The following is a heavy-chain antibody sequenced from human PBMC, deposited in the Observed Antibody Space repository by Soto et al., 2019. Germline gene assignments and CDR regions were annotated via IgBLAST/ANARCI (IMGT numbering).Heavy chain of an antibody. Sequence: QLQLQESGPGLVKPSETLSLTCTVSGGSISSRSYYWGWIRQPPGKGLEWIGSIYYSGGTYYSPSLKSRVTMSVDTSKNQFSLKLSSVTAADTAVYYCARPSGSYLYYFDYWGQGTLVTVSS. CDR1: GGSISSRSYY. D-gene: IGHD1-26*01. CDR3: ARPSGSYLYYFDY. V-gene: IGHV4-39*01. CDR2: IYYSGGT. J-gene: IGHJ4*02.